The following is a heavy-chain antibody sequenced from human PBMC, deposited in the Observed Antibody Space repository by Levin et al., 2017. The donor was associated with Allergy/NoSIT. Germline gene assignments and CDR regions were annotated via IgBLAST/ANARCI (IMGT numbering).Heavy chain of an antibody. CDR3: ARGTTHTAMADWYFDL. V-gene: IGHV3-74*01. J-gene: IGHJ2*01. CDR2: INSDGSST. D-gene: IGHD5-18*01. Sequence: ETLSLTCAASGFTFSNYWIHWVRQAPGKGLVWVSRINSDGSSTSYADSVKGRFTISRDNAKNTLYLQMNSLRAEDTAVYYCARGTTHTAMADWYFDLWGRGTLVTVSS. CDR1: GFTFSNYW.